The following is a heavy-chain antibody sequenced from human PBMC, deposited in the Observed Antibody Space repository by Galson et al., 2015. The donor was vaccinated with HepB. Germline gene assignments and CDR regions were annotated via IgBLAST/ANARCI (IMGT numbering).Heavy chain of an antibody. CDR2: IIPIFGTA. Sequence: SVKVSCKASGGTFSSYAISWVRQAPGQGLEWMGGIIPIFGTADSAQKFQGRVTITADESTSTANMELSSLRSEDTAVYYCARGNIEMATMASGPYYFDYWGQGTLVTVSS. CDR1: GGTFSSYA. D-gene: IGHD5-24*01. CDR3: ARGNIEMATMASGPYYFDY. V-gene: IGHV1-69*13. J-gene: IGHJ4*02.